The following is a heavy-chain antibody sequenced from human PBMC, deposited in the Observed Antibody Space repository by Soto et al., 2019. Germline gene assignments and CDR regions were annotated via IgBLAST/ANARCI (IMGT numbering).Heavy chain of an antibody. V-gene: IGHV3-23*01. CDR1: GLTCSSYA. J-gene: IGHJ6*02. Sequence: GGSLRHSCAASGLTCSSYAMSWVRQATGKGLEWVSAISGSGGSTYYADSVKGRFTISRDNSKNTLYLQMNSLRAEDTAVYYCAKPITMIVVAITTGYYYGMDVWGQGTTVTVSS. CDR2: ISGSGGST. D-gene: IGHD3-22*01. CDR3: AKPITMIVVAITTGYYYGMDV.